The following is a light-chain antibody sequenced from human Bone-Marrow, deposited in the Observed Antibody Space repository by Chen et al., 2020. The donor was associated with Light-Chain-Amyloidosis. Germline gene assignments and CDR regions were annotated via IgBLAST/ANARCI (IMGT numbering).Light chain of an antibody. CDR3: QVWDRSSDRPV. CDR2: DDS. CDR1: NIGSTS. J-gene: IGLJ3*02. Sequence: SYVLTQPSPVSVAPGQTATIACGGNNIGSTSVHWYQQTPGQAPLLVVYDDSDRPSGIPELLSGSNSGNTATLTISRVEAGDEADYYCQVWDRSSDRPVFGGGTKLTVL. V-gene: IGLV3-21*02.